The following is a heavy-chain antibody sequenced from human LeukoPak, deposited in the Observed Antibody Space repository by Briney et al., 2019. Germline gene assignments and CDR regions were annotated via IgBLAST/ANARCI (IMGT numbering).Heavy chain of an antibody. V-gene: IGHV6-1*01. J-gene: IGHJ3*02. CDR2: TYCESKFYN. CDR1: GDSVSSKSVA. Sequence: SQTFSLTCAISGDSVSSKSVAWNWCRQSPSKGLEWLGGTYCESKFYNDYAVSVKSRITINPDTSKNQFSLQLNSVTPEDTAVYYCARGVQPLHESDAFDIWGQGTMVTVSS. D-gene: IGHD2-2*01. CDR3: ARGVQPLHESDAFDI.